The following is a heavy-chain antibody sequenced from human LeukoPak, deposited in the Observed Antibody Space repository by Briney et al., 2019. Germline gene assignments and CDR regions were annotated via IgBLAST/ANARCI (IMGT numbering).Heavy chain of an antibody. V-gene: IGHV4-34*01. D-gene: IGHD3-9*01. CDR2: ISHSGST. CDR1: GVSFSGYY. Sequence: SQTLSLTRAVYGVSFSGYYWSWIRQPPGKGLEYIGEISHSGSTNYNPSLKSRVTISVDTSKNQFSLKLSSVTAADTAVYYCAHSGQTTAYSNPIYCYGLDVWGEGTTVTVSS. CDR3: AHSGQTTAYSNPIYCYGLDV. J-gene: IGHJ6*04.